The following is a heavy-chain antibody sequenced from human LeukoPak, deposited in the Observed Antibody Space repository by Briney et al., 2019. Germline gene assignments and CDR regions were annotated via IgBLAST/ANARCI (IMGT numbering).Heavy chain of an antibody. CDR1: SGSITNNW. D-gene: IGHD3-16*01. Sequence: PSETLSLTCAVTSGSITNNWWTWVRQPPGKGLEWIGEISQSARTNYNPSLKSRVTLSIDKSRNQFSLTMISVTAADTAVYYRAGVRLGNTGLSEYFEYWGQGTLVTVSS. CDR2: ISQSART. J-gene: IGHJ1*01. CDR3: AGVRLGNTGLSEYFEY. V-gene: IGHV4-4*02.